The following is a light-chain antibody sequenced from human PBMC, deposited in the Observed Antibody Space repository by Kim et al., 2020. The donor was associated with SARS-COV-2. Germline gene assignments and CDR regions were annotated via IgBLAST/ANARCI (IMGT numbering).Light chain of an antibody. Sequence: EIVLTQSPGTLSLSPGERATLSCRASQSVSSSYLAWYQQKPGQAPRLLIYGSSSRATGIPDRFSGSGSGTDFTLTISRLEPEDFAVFYCQHLGTSPRYTFGQGTKLEIK. CDR3: QHLGTSPRYT. J-gene: IGKJ2*01. V-gene: IGKV3-20*01. CDR2: GSS. CDR1: QSVSSSY.